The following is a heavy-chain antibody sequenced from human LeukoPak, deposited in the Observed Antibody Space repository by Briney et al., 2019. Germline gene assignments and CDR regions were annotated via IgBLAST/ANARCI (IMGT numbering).Heavy chain of an antibody. CDR2: FDPEEGET. J-gene: IGHJ4*02. Sequence: ASVKVSCKVSGYTLTELSMHWVRQAPGKGLEWMGGFDPEEGETIYAQKFQGRVTMTEDTSTDTAYMELSSLRSEDTAVYYCAKAPNYYDSSGYYTLDYWGQGTLVTVSS. V-gene: IGHV1-24*01. D-gene: IGHD3-22*01. CDR1: GYTLTELS. CDR3: AKAPNYYDSSGYYTLDY.